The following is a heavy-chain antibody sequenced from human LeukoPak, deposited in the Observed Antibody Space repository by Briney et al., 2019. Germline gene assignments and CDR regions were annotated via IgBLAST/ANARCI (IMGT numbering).Heavy chain of an antibody. CDR2: IYTSGST. V-gene: IGHV4-4*09. J-gene: IGHJ4*02. CDR1: GGSISSYY. CDR3: ARRGSIGLYY. Sequence: SETLSLTCTVSGGSISSYYWSWIRQPPGKGLEWIGYIYTSGSTNYNPSLQSRVTISVDTSKNQFSLKLSSVTAADTAVYYCARRGSIGLYYWGQGTLVTVSS. D-gene: IGHD3-16*01.